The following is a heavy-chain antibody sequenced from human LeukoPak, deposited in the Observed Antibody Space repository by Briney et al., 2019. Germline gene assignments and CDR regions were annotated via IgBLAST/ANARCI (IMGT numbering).Heavy chain of an antibody. D-gene: IGHD3-9*01. CDR1: GGSISSSNW. CDR3: ASGRYFENFDY. CDR2: IYHSGST. Sequence: PSGTLSLTCAVSGGSISSSNWWSWVRQPPGKGLEWIEEIYHSGSTNYNPSLKSRVTISVDTSKNQFSLKLSSVTAADTAVYYCASGRYFENFDYWGQGTLVTVSS. J-gene: IGHJ4*02. V-gene: IGHV4-4*02.